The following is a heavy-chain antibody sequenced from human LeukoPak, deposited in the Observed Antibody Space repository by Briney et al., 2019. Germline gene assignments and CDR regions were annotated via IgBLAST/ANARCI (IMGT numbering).Heavy chain of an antibody. Sequence: SQTLSLTCSISGDTFSSNNAVWNWIRQSPSRGLEWLGRTYYRSKWYNDYAVSAKSRITVNPDTSKNQFSLQLTSVPPDDTAVYYCARGNRAFDSWGQGTLVTVSS. CDR1: GDTFSSNNAV. J-gene: IGHJ4*02. D-gene: IGHD4-11*01. CDR2: TYYRSKWYN. V-gene: IGHV6-1*01. CDR3: ARGNRAFDS.